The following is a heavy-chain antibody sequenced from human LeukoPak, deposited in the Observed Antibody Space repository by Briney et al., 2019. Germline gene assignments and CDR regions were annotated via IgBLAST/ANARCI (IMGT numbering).Heavy chain of an antibody. CDR2: FYSTGST. J-gene: IGHJ4*02. D-gene: IGHD1-26*01. Sequence: PSETLSLTCAVSGGSVGSGGHLWSWIRQPPGKGLEWIGYFYSTGSTNYNPSLKSRITMSVDTSKNQFSLKLSSVIAADTAVYYCARTKSQSGSYRYYFDSWGQGTLVTVSS. V-gene: IGHV4-61*08. CDR1: GGSVGSGGHL. CDR3: ARTKSQSGSYRYYFDS.